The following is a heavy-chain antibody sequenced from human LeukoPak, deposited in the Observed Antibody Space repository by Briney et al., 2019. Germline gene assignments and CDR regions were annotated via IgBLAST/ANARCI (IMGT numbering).Heavy chain of an antibody. CDR2: IRFDASGT. J-gene: IGHJ4*02. Sequence: GGSQRLSCATSGFNFKDYAMHWVRQAPGKGLEWVAFIRFDASGTYYSDSVKGRFTISRDNSKSMVYLQMNSLKIEDTAVYYCAKDPLGRYGGHLGGQGTLVIVSS. V-gene: IGHV3-30*02. D-gene: IGHD4-23*01. CDR1: GFNFKDYA. CDR3: AKDPLGRYGGHL.